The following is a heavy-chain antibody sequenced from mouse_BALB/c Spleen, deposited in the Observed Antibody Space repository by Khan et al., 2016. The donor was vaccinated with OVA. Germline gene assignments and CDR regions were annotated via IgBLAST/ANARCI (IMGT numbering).Heavy chain of an antibody. CDR3: ARSLITTWYFDG. CDR1: GFTFSSFG. V-gene: IGHV5-17*02. Sequence: EVELVESGGGLVQPGGSRKLSCAASGFTFSSFGMHWVRQAPEKGLEWVAYISSGSATIYSADIVKGRFTISRDNPKNTLFLQMTSLRSEDTTINYCARSLITTWYFDGWGAGTTVTVSS. D-gene: IGHD2-4*01. J-gene: IGHJ1*01. CDR2: ISSGSATI.